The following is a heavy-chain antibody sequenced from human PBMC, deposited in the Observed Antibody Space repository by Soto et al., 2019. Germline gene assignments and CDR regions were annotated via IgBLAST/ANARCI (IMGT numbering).Heavy chain of an antibody. D-gene: IGHD3-10*01. CDR2: IYWDDDK. J-gene: IGHJ5*02. V-gene: IGHV2-5*02. CDR3: AHKMSGSLDL. CDR1: GFSLTTDGVG. Sequence: HITLKESGPTLVRPTQSLTLTCTFSGFSLTTDGVGVGWLRQPPGKAPEWLALIYWDDDKWFNPSLMSRLTITKDTSKNHVFLKMTTMEPVDTGTYYCAHKMSGSLDLWGQGILVTVSS.